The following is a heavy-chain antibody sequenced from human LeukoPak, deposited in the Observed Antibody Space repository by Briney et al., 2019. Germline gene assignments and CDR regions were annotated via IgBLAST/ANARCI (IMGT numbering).Heavy chain of an antibody. CDR1: GGSISSYY. V-gene: IGHV4-39*07. CDR2: IYYSGST. D-gene: IGHD6-19*01. J-gene: IGHJ2*01. CDR3: AGVRTGGYLGWYFDL. Sequence: SETLSLTSTVSGGSISSYYWGWIRQPPGKGLEWIGSIYYSGSTYYNPSLKSRVTISVDTSKNQISLKLSSVTAADTAVYYCAGVRTGGYLGWYFDLWGRGTPGTVSS.